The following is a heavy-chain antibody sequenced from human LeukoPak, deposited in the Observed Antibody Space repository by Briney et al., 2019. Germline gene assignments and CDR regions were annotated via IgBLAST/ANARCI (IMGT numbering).Heavy chain of an antibody. J-gene: IGHJ3*02. D-gene: IGHD3-10*01. V-gene: IGHV4-59*08. Sequence: SETLSLTCIVTGGSIGDYYGSWIRQAPGRGLEWIAYMHYSGIQNYNPSLKSRATVSIATSINQFSLRVDSVTAADTAVYYCARHGGSAFYFHHQRAFDIWGQGTVVTVSS. CDR3: ARHGGSAFYFHHQRAFDI. CDR1: GGSIGDYY. CDR2: MHYSGIQ.